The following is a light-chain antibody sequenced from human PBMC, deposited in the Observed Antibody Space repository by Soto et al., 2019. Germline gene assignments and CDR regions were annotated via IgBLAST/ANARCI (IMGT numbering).Light chain of an antibody. V-gene: IGKV3-15*01. CDR3: QQYNNWPHT. J-gene: IGKJ2*01. Sequence: EIVMTQSPATLSLSPGERATLSCRASQSVSSKLAWFQQKPGQAPSLLIYGVSTRATGVPVRFSGSGSGTEFTLTVNSLQSEDFAVYYCQQYNNWPHTVGQGTKVDIK. CDR1: QSVSSK. CDR2: GVS.